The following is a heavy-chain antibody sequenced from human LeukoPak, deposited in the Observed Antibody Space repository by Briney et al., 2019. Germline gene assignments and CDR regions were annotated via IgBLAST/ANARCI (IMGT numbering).Heavy chain of an antibody. V-gene: IGHV3-48*01. J-gene: IGHJ2*01. Sequence: GGSLRLSCAASGFTFSNYNMNWVRQTPGKGLEWVSYVSPNGYTIHYADSVKGRFTISRDNAKDSLYLQMNSLRAEDTAVYYCARGVPAAISNWYFDLWGRGTLVTVSS. CDR2: VSPNGYTI. D-gene: IGHD2-2*01. CDR3: ARGVPAAISNWYFDL. CDR1: GFTFSNYN.